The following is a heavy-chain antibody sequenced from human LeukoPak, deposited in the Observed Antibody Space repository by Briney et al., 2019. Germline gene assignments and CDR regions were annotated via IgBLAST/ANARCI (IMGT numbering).Heavy chain of an antibody. CDR1: GFTFSSYE. CDR3: ARDRAPPNYDFWSGYYSDYYYGMDV. J-gene: IGHJ6*02. V-gene: IGHV3-48*03. Sequence: PGGSLRLSRAASGFTFSSYEMNWVRQAPGKGLEWVSYISSSGSTIYYADSVKGRFTISRDNAKNSLYLQMNSLRAEDTAVYYCARDRAPPNYDFWSGYYSDYYYGMDVWGQGTTVTVSS. CDR2: ISSSGSTI. D-gene: IGHD3-3*01.